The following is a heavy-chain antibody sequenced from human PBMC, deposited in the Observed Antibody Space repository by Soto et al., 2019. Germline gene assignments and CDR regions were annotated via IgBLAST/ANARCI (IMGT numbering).Heavy chain of an antibody. V-gene: IGHV1-18*01. Sequence: ASVKVSCKASGYTFTSYGISWVRQAPGQGLEWMGWISAYNGNTNYAQKLQGRVTMTTDTSTSTAYMELRSLRSDDTAVYYCARERVYDSSGYSAFDIWGQGTMVTVSS. D-gene: IGHD3-22*01. J-gene: IGHJ3*02. CDR3: ARERVYDSSGYSAFDI. CDR2: ISAYNGNT. CDR1: GYTFTSYG.